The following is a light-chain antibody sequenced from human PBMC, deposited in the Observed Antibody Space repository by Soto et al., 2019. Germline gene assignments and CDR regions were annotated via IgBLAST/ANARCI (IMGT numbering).Light chain of an antibody. J-gene: IGKJ3*01. CDR2: LAS. CDR1: ERLLQSDGKNH. Sequence: IVMTQSPLYLPVIPWGPGSSSCRSIERLLQSDGKNHLDWYLQKPGQSPQLLISLASRRASGVPDRVSGSGSGPDFTLTIRRLEPEDVGIYYCLQDLQSPITFGQGTKLDIK. CDR3: LQDLQSPIT. V-gene: IGKV2-28*01.